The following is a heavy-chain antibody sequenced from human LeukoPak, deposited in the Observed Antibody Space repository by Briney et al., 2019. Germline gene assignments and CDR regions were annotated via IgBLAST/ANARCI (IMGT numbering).Heavy chain of an antibody. Sequence: VASVKVSCKASGYTFTSYGISWVRQAPGQGLEWMGWISAYNGNTNYAQKLQGRVTMTTDTSTSTAYMELRSLRSDDTAVYYCATTHCSAARCYSREFDYWGQGTLVTVSS. CDR3: ATTHCSAARCYSREFDY. D-gene: IGHD2-15*01. CDR1: GYTFTSYG. CDR2: ISAYNGNT. V-gene: IGHV1-18*01. J-gene: IGHJ4*02.